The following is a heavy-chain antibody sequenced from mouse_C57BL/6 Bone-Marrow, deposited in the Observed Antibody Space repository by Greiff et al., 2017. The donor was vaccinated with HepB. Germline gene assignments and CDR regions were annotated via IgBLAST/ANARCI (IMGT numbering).Heavy chain of an antibody. CDR3: ARKALITTVVAPYAMDY. CDR1: GFSLTSYG. J-gene: IGHJ4*01. D-gene: IGHD1-1*01. CDR2: IWSGGST. V-gene: IGHV2-2*01. Sequence: VQLQESGPGLVQPSQSLSITCTVSGFSLTSYGVHWVRQSPGKGLEWLGVIWSGGSTDYNAAFISRLSISKDNSKSQVFFKMNSLQADDTAIYYCARKALITTVVAPYAMDYWGQGTSVTVSS.